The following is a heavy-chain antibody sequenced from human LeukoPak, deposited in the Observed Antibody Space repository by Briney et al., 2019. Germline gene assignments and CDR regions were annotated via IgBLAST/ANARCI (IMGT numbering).Heavy chain of an antibody. CDR2: IYTSGST. Sequence: SETLSLTCTVSGGSISSYYWSWIRQPAGKGLEWIGRIYTSGSTNYNPSLKSRVTMLVDTSKNQFSLKLSSVTAADTAVYYCARDRSDFWSGYSKKYDAFDIWGQGTMVTVSS. CDR1: GGSISSYY. V-gene: IGHV4-4*07. D-gene: IGHD3-3*01. J-gene: IGHJ3*02. CDR3: ARDRSDFWSGYSKKYDAFDI.